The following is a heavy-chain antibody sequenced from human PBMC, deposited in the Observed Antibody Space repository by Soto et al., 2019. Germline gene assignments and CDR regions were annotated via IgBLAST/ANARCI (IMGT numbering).Heavy chain of an antibody. V-gene: IGHV3-23*01. D-gene: IGHD2-2*02. CDR3: TKERSDHRITAAAIDY. CDR2: ISGSGDSA. CDR1: GFSFSIYA. J-gene: IGHJ4*02. Sequence: GGSLRLSCAASGFSFSIYAMSWVRQAPGKGLEWVSSISGSGDSAYYADSVKGRFTISRDNSKNTLYLQINSLRAEDTAVYYCTKERSDHRITAAAIDYWGQGAQVTVSS.